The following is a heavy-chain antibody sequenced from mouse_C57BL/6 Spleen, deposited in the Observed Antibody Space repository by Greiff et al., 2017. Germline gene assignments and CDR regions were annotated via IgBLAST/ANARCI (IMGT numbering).Heavy chain of an antibody. V-gene: IGHV1-78*01. Sequence: VQLQQSDAELVKPGASVKISCKVSGYTFTDHTIHWMKQRPEQGLEWIGYIYPRGGSTKYNEKVKGKATLTADKSSSTAYMQLNSLPSEDSAFYFCASNYYGSIYWYFDVWGTGTTVTVSS. CDR3: ASNYYGSIYWYFDV. D-gene: IGHD1-1*01. CDR2: IYPRGGST. J-gene: IGHJ1*03. CDR1: GYTFTDHT.